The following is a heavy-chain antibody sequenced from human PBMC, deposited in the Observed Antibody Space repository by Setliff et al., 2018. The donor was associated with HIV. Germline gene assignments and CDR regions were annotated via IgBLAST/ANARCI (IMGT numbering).Heavy chain of an antibody. CDR1: GGYIRSSSYY. Sequence: PSETLSLTCTASGGYIRSSSYYWGWIRQPPGKGLEWIGSIYYSGSTYYNPSLKSRVTISVGTSKNQFSLKLSSVTAADTAVYYCARLGRVAAAGSSSYMDVWGKGTTVTVSS. V-gene: IGHV4-39*01. CDR2: IYYSGST. D-gene: IGHD6-13*01. J-gene: IGHJ6*03. CDR3: ARLGRVAAAGSSSYMDV.